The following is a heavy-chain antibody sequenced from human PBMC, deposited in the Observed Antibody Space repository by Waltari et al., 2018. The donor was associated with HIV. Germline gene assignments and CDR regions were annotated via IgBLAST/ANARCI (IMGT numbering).Heavy chain of an antibody. CDR1: AFSLSSYA. Sequence: QVQLVQSGAEVKKPGSSVKVSCRASAFSLSSYATHWVRQAPGQGLEWRGGRNGGKDSTKHPQDFQARVTTTKDTSSSTVYMELTSVTSEDTAIYYGVRDAGVGVTDMVTFAHYFDLWGQGTLVTVSS. V-gene: IGHV1-3*01. D-gene: IGHD5-18*01. CDR2: RNGGKDST. CDR3: VRDAGVGVTDMVTFAHYFDL. J-gene: IGHJ5*02.